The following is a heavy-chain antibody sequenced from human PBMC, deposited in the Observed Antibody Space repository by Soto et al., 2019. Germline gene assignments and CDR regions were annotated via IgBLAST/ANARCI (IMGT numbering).Heavy chain of an antibody. J-gene: IGHJ6*02. CDR1: GFTFSNAW. V-gene: IGHV3-15*01. D-gene: IGHD2-2*01. CDR2: IKSKTDGGTT. Sequence: GGSLRLSCAASGFTFSNAWMSWVRQAPGKGLEWVGRIKSKTDGGTTDYAAPVKGRFTISRDDSKNTLYLQMNSLKTEDTAVYYCTTDHCSSTSCYYYYHGMDVWGQGTTVTVSS. CDR3: TTDHCSSTSCYYYYHGMDV.